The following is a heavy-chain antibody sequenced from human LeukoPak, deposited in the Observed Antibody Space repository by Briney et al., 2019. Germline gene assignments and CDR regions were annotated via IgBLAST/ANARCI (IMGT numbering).Heavy chain of an antibody. Sequence: SETLSLTCTVSGDSISSDYWSWIRQPPGKGLEWIGYMYYSGITTYNPPLKSRVTISVDTSKNQFSLNLSSVTAADTAVYYCARMSEILTGYYSWGAFDIWGQGTTVTVSS. V-gene: IGHV4-59*01. CDR1: GDSISSDY. J-gene: IGHJ3*02. D-gene: IGHD3-9*01. CDR3: ARMSEILTGYYSWGAFDI. CDR2: MYYSGIT.